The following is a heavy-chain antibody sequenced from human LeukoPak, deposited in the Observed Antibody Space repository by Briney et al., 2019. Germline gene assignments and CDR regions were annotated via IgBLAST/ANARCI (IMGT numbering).Heavy chain of an antibody. Sequence: GGSLRLSCAASGFTFSSYSMNWVRQAPGKGLEWVSYISSSSSTIYYADSVKGRFTISRDNAKNSLYLQMNSLRAEDTAVYYCGRSTMIARFDYWGQGTLVTVSS. CDR1: GFTFSSYS. CDR2: ISSSSSTI. D-gene: IGHD3-22*01. CDR3: GRSTMIARFDY. J-gene: IGHJ4*02. V-gene: IGHV3-48*01.